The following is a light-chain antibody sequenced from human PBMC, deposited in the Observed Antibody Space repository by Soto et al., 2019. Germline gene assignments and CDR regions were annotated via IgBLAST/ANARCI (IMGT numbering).Light chain of an antibody. Sequence: DIQMTQSPSTLSASVGDRVTITYRASQSISSWLAWYQQKPGKAPKLLIYKASSLESGVPSRFSGSGSGTEFTLTISSLQPDDFATYYCQQFNNYPWTFCQGTRVEIK. CDR1: QSISSW. V-gene: IGKV1-5*03. CDR3: QQFNNYPWT. CDR2: KAS. J-gene: IGKJ1*01.